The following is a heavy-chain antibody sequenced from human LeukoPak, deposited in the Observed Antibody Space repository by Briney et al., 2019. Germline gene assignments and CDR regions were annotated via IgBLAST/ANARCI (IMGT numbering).Heavy chain of an antibody. V-gene: IGHV4-59*01. Sequence: KTSETLSLTCTVSGGSNSSYYWSWIRQPPGKGLEWVGYIYYSGSTNYNPSLKSRVTISVDTSKNQFSLKLSSVTAADTAVYYCAREHLGVWFGELFRWFDPWGQGTLVTVSS. CDR1: GGSNSSYY. CDR2: IYYSGST. CDR3: AREHLGVWFGELFRWFDP. D-gene: IGHD3-10*01. J-gene: IGHJ5*02.